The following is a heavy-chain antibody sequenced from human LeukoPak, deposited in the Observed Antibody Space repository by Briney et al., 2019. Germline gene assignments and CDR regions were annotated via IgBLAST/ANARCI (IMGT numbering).Heavy chain of an antibody. Sequence: SETLSLTCTVSGGSLSSYYWSWIRQPPGKGLEWIGYIYYSGSTNYNPSLKSRVTISVDTSKNQFSLKLSSVTAADTAVYYCARHNSSGWYPMYYFDLWGRGTLVTVSS. CDR2: IYYSGST. J-gene: IGHJ2*01. D-gene: IGHD6-19*01. V-gene: IGHV4-59*08. CDR1: GGSLSSYY. CDR3: ARHNSSGWYPMYYFDL.